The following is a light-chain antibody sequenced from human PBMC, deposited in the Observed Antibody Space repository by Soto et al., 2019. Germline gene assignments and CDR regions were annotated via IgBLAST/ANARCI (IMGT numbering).Light chain of an antibody. V-gene: IGKV4-1*01. CDR3: QQYFRPWT. J-gene: IGKJ1*01. Sequence: DIVMTQSPDSLAVSLGERATINCKSSQSVLYSSNNKKYLAWYQQKPGQPPKLIIYWASTRESGVPDRFSGSGSGTDFTLTISSLQAEDVAVYYCQQYFRPWTFGQGTKVEIK. CDR2: WAS. CDR1: QSVLYSSNNKKY.